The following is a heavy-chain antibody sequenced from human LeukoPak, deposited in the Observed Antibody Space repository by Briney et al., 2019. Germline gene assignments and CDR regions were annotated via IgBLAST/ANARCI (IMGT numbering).Heavy chain of an antibody. V-gene: IGHV4-61*08. CDR1: GGSISSGDYY. J-gene: IGHJ4*02. CDR2: IYYSGST. CDR3: ASDVSGGYSGY. Sequence: SETLSLTCTVSGGSISSGDYYWSWIRQPPGKGLEWIGYIYYSGSTNYSPSLKSRVTISVDTSKNQFSLKLSSVTAADTAVYYCASDVSGGYSGYWGQGTLVTVSS. D-gene: IGHD3-22*01.